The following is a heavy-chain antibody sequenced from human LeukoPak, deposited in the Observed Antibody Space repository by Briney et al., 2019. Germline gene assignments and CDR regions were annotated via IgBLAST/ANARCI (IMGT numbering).Heavy chain of an antibody. CDR2: SNAGNGNT. CDR3: ARDLAVAGTDYCYYGMDV. Sequence: ASVTVSCKASGYSFTSYAMHWVRQAPGQRLEWMGWSNAGNGNTKYSQEFQGRVTITRDTSASTAYMELSSLRSEDMAVYYCARDLAVAGTDYCYYGMDVWGQGTTVTVSS. J-gene: IGHJ6*02. D-gene: IGHD6-19*01. CDR1: GYSFTSYA. V-gene: IGHV1-3*02.